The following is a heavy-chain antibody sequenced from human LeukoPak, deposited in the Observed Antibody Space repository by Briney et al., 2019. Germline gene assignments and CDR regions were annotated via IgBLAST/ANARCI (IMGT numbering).Heavy chain of an antibody. CDR1: GGSFSGYY. J-gene: IGHJ5*02. D-gene: IGHD3-10*02. Sequence: TSETLSLTCAVYGGSFSGYYWSWIRQPPGKGLEWIGEINHSGSTNYNPSLKSRVTISVDTSKNQFSLKLSSVTAADTAVYYCARDLSVRFDPWGQGTLVTVSS. CDR3: ARDLSVRFDP. V-gene: IGHV4-34*01. CDR2: INHSGST.